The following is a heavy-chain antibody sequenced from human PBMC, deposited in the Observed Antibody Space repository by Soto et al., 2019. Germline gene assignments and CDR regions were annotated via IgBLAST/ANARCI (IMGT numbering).Heavy chain of an antibody. Sequence: GGSLRLSCAASGFTFSSYAMHWVRQAPGKGLEWVAVISYDGSNKYYADSVKGRFTISRDNSKNTLYLQMNSLRAEDTAVYYCARAGSNYYGSGSRFSYYGMDVWGQGTTVTVSS. D-gene: IGHD3-10*01. CDR2: ISYDGSNK. CDR3: ARAGSNYYGSGSRFSYYGMDV. V-gene: IGHV3-30-3*01. J-gene: IGHJ6*02. CDR1: GFTFSSYA.